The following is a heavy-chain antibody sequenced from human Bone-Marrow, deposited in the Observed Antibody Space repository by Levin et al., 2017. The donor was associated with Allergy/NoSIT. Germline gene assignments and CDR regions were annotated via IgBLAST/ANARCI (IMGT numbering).Heavy chain of an antibody. CDR1: GFTFSSYA. V-gene: IGHV3-23*01. CDR2: ISGSGGST. J-gene: IGHJ6*02. Sequence: PGGSLRLSCAASGFTFSSYAMSWVRQAPGKGLEWVSAISGSGGSTYYADSVKGRFTISRDNSKNTLYLQMNSLRAEDTAVYYCAKSLYSNIVRGKRDGMDVWGQGTTVTVSS. CDR3: AKSLYSNIVRGKRDGMDV. D-gene: IGHD6-13*01.